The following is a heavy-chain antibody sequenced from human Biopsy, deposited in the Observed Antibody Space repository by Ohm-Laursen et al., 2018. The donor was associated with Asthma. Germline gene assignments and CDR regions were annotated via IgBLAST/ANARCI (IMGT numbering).Heavy chain of an antibody. V-gene: IGHV1-18*01. Sequence: ASVKVSCKTSGYTFNSAGIAWVRRAPGQGLEWMGWISVYNGNTKVAQKLQDRVTMITDTSTSTAYMELRSLRSDDTAVYFCARAVDYSHYYGIDVWGQGTTVTVS. CDR1: GYTFNSAG. J-gene: IGHJ6*02. CDR3: ARAVDYSHYYGIDV. D-gene: IGHD3-10*01. CDR2: ISVYNGNT.